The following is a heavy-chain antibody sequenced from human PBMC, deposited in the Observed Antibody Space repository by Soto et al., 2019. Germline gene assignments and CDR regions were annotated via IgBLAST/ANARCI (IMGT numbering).Heavy chain of an antibody. J-gene: IGHJ4*02. CDR3: ARNGVAGMDF. V-gene: IGHV1-69*06. CDR2: IIPMFGTP. D-gene: IGHD3-3*01. CDR1: GDIFTSYA. Sequence: QVQLVQSGAEVKKPGSSVKVSCKASGDIFTSYAFSWVRQAPGQGLEWMGGIIPMFGTPNYAQKFQGRLTITADKSTSTAYMELSGLRSEDTAGYYCARNGVAGMDFWGQGTLVTVSS.